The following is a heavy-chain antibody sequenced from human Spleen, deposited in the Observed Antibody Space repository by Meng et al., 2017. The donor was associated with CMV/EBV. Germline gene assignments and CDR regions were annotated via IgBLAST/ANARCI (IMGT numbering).Heavy chain of an antibody. V-gene: IGHV3-9*01. J-gene: IGHJ6*02. CDR1: GFTFDDYA. CDR2: ISWNSGSI. Sequence: SLKISCAASGFTFDDYAMHWVRQAPGKGLEWVSGISWNSGSIGYADSVKGRFTISRDNAKNSLYLQMNSLRAEDTAVYYCAKILGIAPYYYYGMDVWGQGTTVTVSS. CDR3: AKILGIAPYYYYGMDV. D-gene: IGHD2-21*01.